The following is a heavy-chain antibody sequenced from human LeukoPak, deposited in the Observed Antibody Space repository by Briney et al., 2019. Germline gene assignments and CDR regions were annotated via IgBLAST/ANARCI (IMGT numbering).Heavy chain of an antibody. J-gene: IGHJ3*02. Sequence: SETLSLTCTVSGGSISSYYWSWIRQPPGKGLEWIGRIYTSGSTNYNPSLKSRVTISVDTSKNQFSLKLSSVTAADTAVYYCARVGVNYYYDSSGYYLAGDAFDIWGQGTMVTVSS. CDR2: IYTSGST. CDR3: ARVGVNYYYDSSGYYLAGDAFDI. D-gene: IGHD3-22*01. V-gene: IGHV4-4*08. CDR1: GGSISSYY.